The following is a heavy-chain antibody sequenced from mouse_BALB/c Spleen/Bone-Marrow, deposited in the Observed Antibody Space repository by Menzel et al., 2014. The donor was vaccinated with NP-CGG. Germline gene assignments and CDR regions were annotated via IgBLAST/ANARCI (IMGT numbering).Heavy chain of an antibody. J-gene: IGHJ4*01. CDR2: IRNKAYGYTT. Sequence: EVKLMESGGGLVQPGGSLRLSCTTSGSTFTDYYMSWVRQPPGKALEWLAFIRNKAYGYTTEYSASVRGRFTISRDNSQHIIYHLMNALRTEDSATYYWARFPMDYWGQGTSVTVSS. CDR1: GSTFTDYY. V-gene: IGHV7-3*02. CDR3: ARFPMDY.